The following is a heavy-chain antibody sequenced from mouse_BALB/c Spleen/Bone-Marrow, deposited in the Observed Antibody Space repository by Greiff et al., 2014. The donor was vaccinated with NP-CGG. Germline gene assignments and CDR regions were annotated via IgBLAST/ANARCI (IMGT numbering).Heavy chain of an antibody. Sequence: VQLQQPGAELVKPGASVKLSCTASGFNIKDTYMHWVKQRPEQGLEWIGRIDPANGNTKYDPKFQGKATITADTSSNTAYPQLSSLTSEDTAVYYCASYYYGRAWFAYWGQGTLVTVSA. J-gene: IGHJ3*01. CDR1: GFNIKDTY. CDR3: ASYYYGRAWFAY. V-gene: IGHV14-3*02. CDR2: IDPANGNT. D-gene: IGHD1-1*01.